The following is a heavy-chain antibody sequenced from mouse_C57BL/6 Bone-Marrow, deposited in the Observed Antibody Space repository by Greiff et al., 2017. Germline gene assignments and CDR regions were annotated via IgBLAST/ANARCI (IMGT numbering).Heavy chain of an antibody. CDR3: AREGGLDY. Sequence: EVKLVESGGDLVKPGGSLKLSCAASGFTFSSYGMSWVRQTPDKRLEWVATISSGGSYTYYPDSVKGRFTISRDNAKNTLYLQMSSLKSEDTAMYCCAREGGLDYWGQGTTLTVSS. CDR2: ISSGGSYT. CDR1: GFTFSSYG. J-gene: IGHJ2*01. V-gene: IGHV5-6*01. D-gene: IGHD3-3*01.